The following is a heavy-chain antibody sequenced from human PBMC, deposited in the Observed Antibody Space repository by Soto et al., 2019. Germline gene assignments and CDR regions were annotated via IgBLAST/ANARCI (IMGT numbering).Heavy chain of an antibody. CDR2: IKSKTDGGTT. Sequence: GGSLRLSCAASGFTFSNAWMSWVRQAPGKGLEWVGRIKSKTDGGTTDYAAPVKGRFTISRDDSKNTLYLQMNSLKTEDTAVYYCTTEIYGDYEVFYYYYYMDVWGKGTTVTVSS. CDR3: TTEIYGDYEVFYYYYYMDV. V-gene: IGHV3-15*01. J-gene: IGHJ6*03. CDR1: GFTFSNAW. D-gene: IGHD4-17*01.